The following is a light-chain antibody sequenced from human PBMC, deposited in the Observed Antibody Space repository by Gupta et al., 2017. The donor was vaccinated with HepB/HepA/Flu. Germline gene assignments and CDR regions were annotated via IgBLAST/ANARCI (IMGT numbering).Light chain of an antibody. Sequence: DIQMTQSPSSVSASVGDRVTITCRESQGIRSWLAWYQQKPGQAPKLLIFAASMGKSGVPSRFSGCGYMXDFTLTXSRRQHEDFADYYVQQYNSFTTFGXATKVDIK. V-gene: IGKV1-12*01. CDR1: QGIRSW. J-gene: IGKJ3*01. CDR3: QQYNSFTT. CDR2: AAS.